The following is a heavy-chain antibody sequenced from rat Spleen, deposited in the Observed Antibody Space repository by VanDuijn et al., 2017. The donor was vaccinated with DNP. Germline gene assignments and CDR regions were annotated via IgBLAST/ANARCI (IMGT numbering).Heavy chain of an antibody. V-gene: IGHV10-5*01. CDR2: IRTKPKNYAT. Sequence: QLIESGGGLVQPKESLKLSCHASDFTFSTPAMYWVRQAPGKGQEWVAHIRTKPKNYATYYPDSVKARFTISRDDSKSMVYLQMDNLNTEDTAMYYCTAAGITGYYWGQGVMVTVSS. CDR1: DFTFSTPA. J-gene: IGHJ2*01. CDR3: TAAGITGYY. D-gene: IGHD1-4*01.